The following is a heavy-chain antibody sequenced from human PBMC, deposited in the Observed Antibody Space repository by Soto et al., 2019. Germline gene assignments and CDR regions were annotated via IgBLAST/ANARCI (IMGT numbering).Heavy chain of an antibody. Sequence: PGESLKISCKGSGYSFTSYWISWMRQMPGKGLEWMGRIDPSDSYTNYSPSFQGHVTISADKSISTAYLQWSSLKASDTAMYYCARHYPLYCSSTSCYYNWFDPWGQGTLVTVSS. J-gene: IGHJ5*02. D-gene: IGHD2-2*01. CDR2: IDPSDSYT. V-gene: IGHV5-10-1*01. CDR3: ARHYPLYCSSTSCYYNWFDP. CDR1: GYSFTSYW.